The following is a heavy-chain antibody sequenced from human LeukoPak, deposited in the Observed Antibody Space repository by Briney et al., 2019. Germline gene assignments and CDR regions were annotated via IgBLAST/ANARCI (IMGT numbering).Heavy chain of an antibody. J-gene: IGHJ4*02. CDR2: IKQDGSEK. V-gene: IGHV3-7*01. D-gene: IGHD3-22*01. CDR3: ARVSDSSGYYIRDFDY. CDR1: GFTFSSYW. Sequence: GGSLRLSCAASGFTFSSYWMSWVRQAPGKGLEWVANIKQDGSEKYYVDSVKGRFTISRDNAKNSLNLQMNSLRVEDTAVYYCARVSDSSGYYIRDFDYWGQGTLVTVSS.